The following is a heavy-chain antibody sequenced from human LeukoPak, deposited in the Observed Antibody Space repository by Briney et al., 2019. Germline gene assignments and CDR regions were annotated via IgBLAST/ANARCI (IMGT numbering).Heavy chain of an antibody. D-gene: IGHD1-1*01. J-gene: IGHJ3*01. CDR1: GYTLTSYE. CDR2: MNPNGGDT. Sequence: ASVKVSCKASGYTLTSYEIHWVRQATGQGLEWMGWMNPNGGDTRYAQTFQGRVSITRDTSISTVYMELSSLRSEDTAVYFCARENAGNYDAFDLWGQGTMVTVSS. CDR3: ARENAGNYDAFDL. V-gene: IGHV1-8*03.